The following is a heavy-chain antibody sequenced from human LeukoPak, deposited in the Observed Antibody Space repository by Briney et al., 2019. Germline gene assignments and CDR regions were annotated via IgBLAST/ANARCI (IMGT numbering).Heavy chain of an antibody. CDR1: GYSISSGYY. Sequence: SETLSLTCTVSGYSISSGYYWGWIRPPPGKGLEWIGSIYHSGSTNYNPSLKSRDTTSVDTSKNQFSLKLSSVTAADTAVYYCAREWGGGLYSGYDSGLDYWGQGTLVTVSS. D-gene: IGHD5-12*01. CDR2: IYHSGST. V-gene: IGHV4-38-2*02. CDR3: AREWGGGLYSGYDSGLDY. J-gene: IGHJ4*02.